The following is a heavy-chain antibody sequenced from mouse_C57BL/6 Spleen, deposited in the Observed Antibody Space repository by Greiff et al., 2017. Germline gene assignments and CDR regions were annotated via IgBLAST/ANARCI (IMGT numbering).Heavy chain of an antibody. CDR2: IDPSYSYT. V-gene: IGHV1-69*01. J-gene: IGHJ2*01. CDR3: ARVWAYFDY. CDR1: GYTFTSYW. Sequence: VQLQQSGAELVMPGASVKLSCKASGYTFTSYWMHWVKQRPGQGLEWIGEIDPSYSYTNYNQKFKGKSTLTVAKSSSTAYMQLSSLTSEDSAVYYCARVWAYFDYWGQGTTLTVSS.